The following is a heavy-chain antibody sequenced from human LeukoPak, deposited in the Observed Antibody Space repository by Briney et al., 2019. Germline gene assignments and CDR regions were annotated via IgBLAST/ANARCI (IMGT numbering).Heavy chain of an antibody. CDR1: GYSISSGYY. V-gene: IGHV4-38-2*01. CDR2: IYHSGST. J-gene: IGHJ4*02. D-gene: IGHD3-3*01. Sequence: ASETLSLTCAVSGYSISSGYYWGWIRQPPGKGLEWIGSIYHSGSTYYNPSLKSRVTISVDTSKNQFSLKLSSVTAADTAVYYCAITQGFYDFWSGSYGYWGQGTLVTVSS. CDR3: AITQGFYDFWSGSYGY.